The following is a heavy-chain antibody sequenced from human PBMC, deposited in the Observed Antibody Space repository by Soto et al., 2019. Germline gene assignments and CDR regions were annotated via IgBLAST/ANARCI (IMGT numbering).Heavy chain of an antibody. Sequence: SETLSLPTTVSGGFPSRYYWGWSRLPPGKGLEWIVYIYYSGSTNYNPSLKSRVTISVDTSKNQFSLKLSSVTAADTAVYYCARLDSSGDFGGFGYWGQGTLVTVSS. J-gene: IGHJ4*02. CDR3: ARLDSSGDFGGFGY. CDR2: IYYSGST. D-gene: IGHD3-22*01. V-gene: IGHV4-59*01. CDR1: GGFPSRYY.